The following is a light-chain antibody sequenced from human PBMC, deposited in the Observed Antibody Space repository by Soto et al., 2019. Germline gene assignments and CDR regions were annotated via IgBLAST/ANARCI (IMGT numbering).Light chain of an antibody. CDR2: GAS. Sequence: EIVLTQSPGTLSLSPGERATLSCRASQSVTSTSLAWYQQKPGQAPRLLIYGASSRATDIPDRFSGSGSGTDFTLIISRLEPEDFAVYYCQQYATPPETFGQGTKVDIK. CDR1: QSVTSTS. CDR3: QQYATPPET. V-gene: IGKV3-20*01. J-gene: IGKJ1*01.